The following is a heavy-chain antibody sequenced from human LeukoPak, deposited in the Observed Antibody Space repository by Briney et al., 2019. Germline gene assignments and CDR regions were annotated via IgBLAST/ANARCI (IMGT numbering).Heavy chain of an antibody. CDR3: ARDGPYDSSGYYYESSFDI. CDR1: GGSISSGDYY. J-gene: IGHJ3*02. CDR2: IYYSGST. V-gene: IGHV4-30-4*01. Sequence: PSETLSLTCTVSGGSISSGDYYWSWIRQPPGKGLEWTGYIYYSGSTYYNPSLKSRVTISVDTSKNQFSLKLSSVTAADTAVYYCARDGPYDSSGYYYESSFDIWGQGTMVTVSS. D-gene: IGHD3-22*01.